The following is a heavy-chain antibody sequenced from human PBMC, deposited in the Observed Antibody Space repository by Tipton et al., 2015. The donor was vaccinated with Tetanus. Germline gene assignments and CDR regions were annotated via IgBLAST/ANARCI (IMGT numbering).Heavy chain of an antibody. V-gene: IGHV1-18*01. J-gene: IGHJ4*02. CDR1: GYTFNTFG. D-gene: IGHD6-19*01. CDR2: ISVYNGNT. CDR3: ARVPTNPLAVDRPTDY. Sequence: QVQLVQSGAEVKKPGASVKVSCKASGYTFNTFGISWVRQAPGQGLEWIGWISVYNGNTNYGQNVQGRVTMTTDTPTSTAYMELRSLRSGDTAVYYCARVPTNPLAVDRPTDYWGQGTLVTVSS.